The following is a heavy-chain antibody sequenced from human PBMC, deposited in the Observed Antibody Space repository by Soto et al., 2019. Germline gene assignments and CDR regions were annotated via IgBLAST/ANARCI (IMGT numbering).Heavy chain of an antibody. CDR1: GYTFTNSY. CDR3: VKDLLEYSSSWGLYYYYGMDV. Sequence: ASVKVSCKASGYTFTNSYIHWVRQAPGQGLEWMGLLSAYNGNTNYAQKLQGRVTMTTDTSTSTAYMELRSLRSDDTAVYYCVKDLLEYSSSWGLYYYYGMDVWGQGTTVTVSS. D-gene: IGHD6-13*01. J-gene: IGHJ6*02. CDR2: LSAYNGNT. V-gene: IGHV1-18*04.